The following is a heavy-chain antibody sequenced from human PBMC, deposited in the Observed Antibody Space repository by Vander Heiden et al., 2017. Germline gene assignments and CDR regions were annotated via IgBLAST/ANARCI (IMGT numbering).Heavy chain of an antibody. Sequence: QVQLVESGGGLVKPGGSLRLSCAASGFIFDNYYMSWIRLAPGKGLEWVSYIKKDSTTIYYTDSVQGRFTISRDNAKNSLYLQMNNLGVEDTAVYYCFAGYNDIDYWGQGTLVTVSS. V-gene: IGHV3-11*01. CDR2: IKKDSTTI. CDR1: GFIFDNYY. D-gene: IGHD5-12*01. CDR3: FAGYNDIDY. J-gene: IGHJ4*02.